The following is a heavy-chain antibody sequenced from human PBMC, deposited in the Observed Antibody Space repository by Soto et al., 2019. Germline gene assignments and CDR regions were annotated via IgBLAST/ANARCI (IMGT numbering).Heavy chain of an antibody. CDR2: ISGSGGST. Sequence: GGSLRLSCAASGFTFSSYAMSWVRQAPGKGLEWVSAISGSGGSTYYADSVKGRFTISRDNSKNTLYLQMNSLRAEDTAVYYCAKSAYDYVWGSYRYYFDYWGQGTLVTVSS. CDR1: GFTFSSYA. D-gene: IGHD3-16*02. J-gene: IGHJ4*02. V-gene: IGHV3-23*01. CDR3: AKSAYDYVWGSYRYYFDY.